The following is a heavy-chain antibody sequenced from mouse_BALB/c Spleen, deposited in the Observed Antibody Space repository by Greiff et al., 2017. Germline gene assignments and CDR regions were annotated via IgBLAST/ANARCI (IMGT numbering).Heavy chain of an antibody. CDR2: IRNEANGYTT. Sequence: EVQGVESGGGLVQPGGSLRLSCATSGFTFTDYYMSWVRQPPGKALEWLGFIRNEANGYTTEYSASVKGRFTISRDNSQSILYLQMNTLRAEDSATYYCARAYGNYWFAYWGQGTLVTVSA. D-gene: IGHD2-10*02. CDR1: GFTFTDYY. J-gene: IGHJ3*01. V-gene: IGHV7-3*02. CDR3: ARAYGNYWFAY.